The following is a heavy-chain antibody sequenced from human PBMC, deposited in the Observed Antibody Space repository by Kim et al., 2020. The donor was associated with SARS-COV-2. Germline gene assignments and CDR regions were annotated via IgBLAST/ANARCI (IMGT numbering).Heavy chain of an antibody. D-gene: IGHD3-22*01. CDR1: GFTFSSYG. V-gene: IGHV3-30*18. J-gene: IGHJ3*02. CDR3: AKDYYDSSGYYGHDAFDI. CDR2: ISYDGSNK. Sequence: GGSLRLSCAASGFTFSSYGMHWVRQAPGKGLEWVAVISYDGSNKYYADSVKGRFTISRDNSKNTLYLQMNSLRAEDTAVYYCAKDYYDSSGYYGHDAFDIWGQGTMVTVSS.